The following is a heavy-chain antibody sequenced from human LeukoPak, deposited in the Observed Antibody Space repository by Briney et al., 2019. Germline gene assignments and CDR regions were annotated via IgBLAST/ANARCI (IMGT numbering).Heavy chain of an antibody. CDR1: GGSISSYY. CDR2: IYYSGST. Sequence: PSETLSLTCTVSGGSISSYYWSWIRQPPGKGLEWIGSIYYSGSTYYNPSLKSRVTISVDTSKNQFSLKLSSVTAADTAVYYCARHEAVAGTDAFDIWGQGTMVTVSS. J-gene: IGHJ3*02. D-gene: IGHD6-19*01. CDR3: ARHEAVAGTDAFDI. V-gene: IGHV4-59*05.